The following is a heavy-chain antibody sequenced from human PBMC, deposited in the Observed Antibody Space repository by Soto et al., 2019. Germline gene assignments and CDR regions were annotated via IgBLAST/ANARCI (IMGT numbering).Heavy chain of an antibody. V-gene: IGHV3-21*01. CDR1: GFTFSTYS. CDR2: ISSSSTYI. Sequence: GGSLRLSCAASGFTFSTYSMNWVRQAPGKGLEWVSYISSSSTYIYYADSVKGRFTISRDNAKNSLYLQMDSLRAEDTAVYYCLIAVAGSFAPDYWGQGTLVTVSS. CDR3: LIAVAGSFAPDY. J-gene: IGHJ4*02. D-gene: IGHD6-19*01.